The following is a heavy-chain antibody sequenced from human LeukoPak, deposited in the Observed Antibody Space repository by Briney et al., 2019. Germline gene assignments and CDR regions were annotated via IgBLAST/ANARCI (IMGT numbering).Heavy chain of an antibody. Sequence: SETLSLTCAVSGGSISSSNWWSWVRQPPGKGLEWIGEIYHSGSTNYNPSLKSRVTTSVDKSKNQFSLKLSSVTAADTAVCYCASLYSSGSYGMDVWGKGTTVTVSS. CDR1: GGSISSSNW. D-gene: IGHD6-25*01. CDR2: IYHSGST. V-gene: IGHV4-4*02. J-gene: IGHJ6*04. CDR3: ASLYSSGSYGMDV.